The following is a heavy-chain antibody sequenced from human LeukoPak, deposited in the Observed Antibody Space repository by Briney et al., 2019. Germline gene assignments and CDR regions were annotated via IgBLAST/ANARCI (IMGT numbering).Heavy chain of an antibody. CDR3: AKAPTYNTYSGSSYFDY. V-gene: IGHV3-23*01. CDR1: GFTFSSCA. J-gene: IGHJ4*02. CDR2: INGGGGST. D-gene: IGHD1-26*01. Sequence: GGSLRLSCAASGFTFSSCAMTWVRQAPGKGLEWVSVINGGGGSTYYADSVTGRFTISRDNSKNTLYLQMNSLRAEDTAVYYCAKAPTYNTYSGSSYFDYWGQGTLVTVSS.